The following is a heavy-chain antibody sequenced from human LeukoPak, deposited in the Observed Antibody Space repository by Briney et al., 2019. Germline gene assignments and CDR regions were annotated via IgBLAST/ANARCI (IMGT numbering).Heavy chain of an antibody. CDR3: TKASGYSSGAVDY. J-gene: IGHJ4*02. CDR1: GFTFDDYG. Sequence: PGRSLRLSCAASGFTFDDYGMYSVRQAPGKGLEWVSGISWNSGSIGYADSVKGRFTISRDNAKSTLYLQMNSLRADDMALYYCTKASGYSSGAVDYWGQGTLVTVSS. CDR2: ISWNSGSI. D-gene: IGHD5-18*01. V-gene: IGHV3-9*03.